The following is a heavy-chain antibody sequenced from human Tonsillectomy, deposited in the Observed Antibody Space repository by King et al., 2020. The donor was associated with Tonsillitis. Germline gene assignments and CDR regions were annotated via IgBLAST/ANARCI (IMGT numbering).Heavy chain of an antibody. D-gene: IGHD6-13*01. V-gene: IGHV3-30*02. CDR2: IRNDGSYK. J-gene: IGHJ5*01. CDR3: ARVRSSSWFDY. CDR1: GFNFSTYG. Sequence: VQLVESGGGVVQSGESLRLSCAASGFNFSTYGMHWVRQSPGKGLEWVALIRNDGSYKYYTESVKGRFTISRDNSKNTLFLEMNSLRSEDTAMYYCARVRSSSWFDYWGQGIFVTVAS.